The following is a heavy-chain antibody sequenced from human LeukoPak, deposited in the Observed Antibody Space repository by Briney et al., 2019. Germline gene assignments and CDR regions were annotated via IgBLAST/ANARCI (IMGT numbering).Heavy chain of an antibody. Sequence: PGGSLRLSCAASGFTFSSYAMSWVRQAPGKGLEWVSYISSSSSTTHYADSVKGRFTISRDNAKNSLYLQMNSLRAEDTAVYYCARDPSGSYSGGWFDPWGQGTLVTVSS. D-gene: IGHD1-26*01. V-gene: IGHV3-48*04. J-gene: IGHJ5*02. CDR3: ARDPSGSYSGGWFDP. CDR2: ISSSSSTT. CDR1: GFTFSSYA.